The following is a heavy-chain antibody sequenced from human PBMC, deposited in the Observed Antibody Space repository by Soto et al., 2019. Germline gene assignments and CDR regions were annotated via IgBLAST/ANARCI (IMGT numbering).Heavy chain of an antibody. J-gene: IGHJ6*03. V-gene: IGHV3-21*01. CDR1: GFTFSSYS. Sequence: PGGSLRLSCAASGFTFSSYSMNWVRQAPGKGLEWVSSISSSSSYIYYADSVKGRFTISRDNAKNSLYLQMNSLRAEDTAVYYCARARGMSYDFWSGPLYYYYYMDVCGKGTTVTLSS. D-gene: IGHD3-3*01. CDR2: ISSSSSYI. CDR3: ARARGMSYDFWSGPLYYYYYMDV.